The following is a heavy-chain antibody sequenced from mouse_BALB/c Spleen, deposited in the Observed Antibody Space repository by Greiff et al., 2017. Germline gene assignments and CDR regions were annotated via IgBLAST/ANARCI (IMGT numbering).Heavy chain of an antibody. J-gene: IGHJ2*01. CDR2: IYPGNSDT. CDR3: TSLRTTATTN. Sequence: EVQLQQSGTVLARPGASVKMSCKASGYTFTSYWMHWVKQRPGQGLEWIGAIYPGNSDTSYNQKFKGKAKLTAVTSTSTAYMELSSLTNEDSAVYYCTSLRTTATTNWGQGTTLTVSS. CDR1: GYTFTSYW. V-gene: IGHV1-5*01. D-gene: IGHD1-2*01.